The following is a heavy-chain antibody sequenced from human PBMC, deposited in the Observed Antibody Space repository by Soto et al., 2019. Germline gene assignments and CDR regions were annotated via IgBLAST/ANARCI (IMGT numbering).Heavy chain of an antibody. V-gene: IGHV3-73*02. CDR2: IGSKGNNYAT. Sequence: EVQLVESGGGLVQPGGSLKLSCAASGFSFSGSAMHWVRQASRKGLEWVRRIGSKGNNYATVYAASVKGRFTISRDDSKNTAYLQMNSLKTDDTAVYYCTRLVDTMTMVEAFDYWGQGTLVTVSS. CDR1: GFSFSGSA. CDR3: TRLVDTMTMVEAFDY. J-gene: IGHJ4*02. D-gene: IGHD3-22*01.